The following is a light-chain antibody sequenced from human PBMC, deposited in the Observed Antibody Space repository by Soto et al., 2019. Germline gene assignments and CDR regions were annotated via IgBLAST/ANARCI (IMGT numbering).Light chain of an antibody. CDR3: HQYGSSPQT. Sequence: EIVLTQSPGTLSLSPLEMATLSFMASQSVSSSYLAWYQQKPGQAPRLLIYGASSRATGIPDRFTGSGSGTDFTLTISRLEPEDFAVFYCHQYGSSPQTFGQGTKVDIK. CDR2: GAS. CDR1: QSVSSSY. V-gene: IGKV3-20*01. J-gene: IGKJ1*01.